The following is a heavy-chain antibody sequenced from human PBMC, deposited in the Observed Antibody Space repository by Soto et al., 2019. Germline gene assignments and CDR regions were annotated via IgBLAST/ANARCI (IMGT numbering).Heavy chain of an antibody. D-gene: IGHD5-12*01. CDR2: IYHSGST. CDR3: AAGGGLPRYY. CDR1: GGSISSGGYS. Sequence: QLQLQESGSGLVKPSQTLSLTCAVSGGSISSGGYSWSWIRQPPGKGLEWIGFIYHSGSTYYNPSLRSRVTISVARSKNQFSLKLSSVTAADTAVYYCAAGGGLPRYYWGQGTLVTVSS. J-gene: IGHJ4*02. V-gene: IGHV4-30-2*01.